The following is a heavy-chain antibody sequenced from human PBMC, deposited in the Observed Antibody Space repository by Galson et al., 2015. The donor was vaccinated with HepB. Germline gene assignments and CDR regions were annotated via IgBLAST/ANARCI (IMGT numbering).Heavy chain of an antibody. CDR1: GFTFSASG. CDR3: AKGAYSNIFMAGGWFDP. CDR2: IPQDGRNK. D-gene: IGHD4-11*01. V-gene: IGHV3-30*18. Sequence: SLRLSCAASGFTFSASGMHWVRQAPGKGPECVAGIPQDGRNKYQSDSVKGRFPISRDNSENTLFMEMKSLRVEDTAVYYCAKGAYSNIFMAGGWFDPWGQGTLVIVSS. J-gene: IGHJ5*02.